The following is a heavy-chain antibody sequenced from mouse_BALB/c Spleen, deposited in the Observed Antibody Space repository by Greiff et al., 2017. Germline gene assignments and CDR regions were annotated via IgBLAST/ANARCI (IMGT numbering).Heavy chain of an antibody. CDR3: APHYCGSSYGFAY. CDR2: IDPANGNT. V-gene: IGHV14-3*02. D-gene: IGHD1-1*01. J-gene: IGHJ3*01. Sequence: EVQLQQSGAELVKPGASVKLSCTASGFNIKDTYMHWVKQRPEQGLEWIGRIDPANGNTKYDPKFQGKATITADTSSNTAYLQLSSLTSEDTAVYCCAPHYCGSSYGFAYWGQGTLVTVSA. CDR1: GFNIKDTY.